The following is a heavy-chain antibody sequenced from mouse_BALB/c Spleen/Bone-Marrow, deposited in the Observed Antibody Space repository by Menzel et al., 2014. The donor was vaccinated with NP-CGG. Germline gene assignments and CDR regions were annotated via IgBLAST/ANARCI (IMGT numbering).Heavy chain of an antibody. Sequence: VQLQQSGAELAKPGASVEMSCKASGYTFTSYWMHWVKQRPGQGLEWIGYINPSTGYTEYNQKFKDKATLTADKSSGTAYMQLSSLTSEDSAAYYCARWGDDGTFDYWGQGTTLTVSS. CDR3: ARWGDDGTFDY. J-gene: IGHJ2*01. CDR1: GYTFTSYW. D-gene: IGHD2-12*01. V-gene: IGHV1-7*01. CDR2: INPSTGYT.